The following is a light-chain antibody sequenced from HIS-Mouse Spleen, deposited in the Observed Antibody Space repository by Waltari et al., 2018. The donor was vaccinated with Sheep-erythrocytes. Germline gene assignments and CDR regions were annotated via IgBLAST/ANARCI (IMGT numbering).Light chain of an antibody. CDR3: SSYAGSNNWV. CDR1: SRAVGGYNY. CDR2: EVS. J-gene: IGLJ3*02. Sequence: QSALTQPPSASGSPGQSVTISCTGTSRAVGGYNYVSRYQQHPGKAPKLMIYEVSKRPSGVPDRFSGSKSGNTASLTVSGLQAEDEADYYCSSYAGSNNWVFGGGTKLTVL. V-gene: IGLV2-8*01.